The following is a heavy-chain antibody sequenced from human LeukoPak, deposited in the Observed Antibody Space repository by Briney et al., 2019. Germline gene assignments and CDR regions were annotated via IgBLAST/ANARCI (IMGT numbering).Heavy chain of an antibody. Sequence: SETLSLTCGVSGGSITSTNWWSLVRQPPGQGLEWIGEISLTGRTNYNPSLIGRVIMSLDESRNQLSLTLTSVTAADTAMYYCTRESGPYCPFGYWGQGTLVVVPS. V-gene: IGHV4-4*02. CDR1: GGSITSTNW. J-gene: IGHJ4*02. CDR3: TRESGPYCPFGY. CDR2: ISLTGRT. D-gene: IGHD1-26*01.